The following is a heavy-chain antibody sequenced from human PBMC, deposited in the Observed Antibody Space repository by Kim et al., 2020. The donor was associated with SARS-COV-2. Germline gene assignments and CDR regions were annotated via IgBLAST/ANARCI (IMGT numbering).Heavy chain of an antibody. Sequence: GGSLRLSCAASGFTFSNAWMSWVRQAPGKGLEWVGRIKSKTDGGTTDYAAPVKGRFTISRDDSKNTLYLQMNSLKTEDTAVYYCTTGRGNMVRGVTEPYYYYYYGMDVWGQGTTVTVSS. CDR2: IKSKTDGGTT. D-gene: IGHD3-10*01. V-gene: IGHV3-15*01. CDR1: GFTFSNAW. J-gene: IGHJ6*02. CDR3: TTGRGNMVRGVTEPYYYYYYGMDV.